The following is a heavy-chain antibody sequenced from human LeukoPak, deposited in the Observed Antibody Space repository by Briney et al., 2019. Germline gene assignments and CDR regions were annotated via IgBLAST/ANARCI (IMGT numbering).Heavy chain of an antibody. J-gene: IGHJ4*02. CDR2: IYYSGST. CDR1: GGSISSYY. V-gene: IGHV4-59*06. D-gene: IGHD6-25*01. CDR3: ASGDNDPLFDY. Sequence: SETLSLTCTVSGGSISSYYWSWIRQHPGKGLEWIGSIYYSGSTNYNPSLQGRVTISLDTSRNQFSLKLSSVTAADTAVYYCASGDNDPLFDYWGQGTLVTVSS.